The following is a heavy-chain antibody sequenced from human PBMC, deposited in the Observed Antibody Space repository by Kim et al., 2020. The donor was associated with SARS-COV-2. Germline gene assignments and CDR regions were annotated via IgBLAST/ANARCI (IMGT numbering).Heavy chain of an antibody. D-gene: IGHD4-17*01. V-gene: IGHV3-23*01. J-gene: IGHJ4*02. Sequence: GGSLRLSCAASGFTFSSYAMSWVRQAPGKGLEWVSAITGSGGSTYYADSVKGRFTISRDNSKNTLYLQMNSLRAEDTAVYYCAKSPTVRNAGNDYWGQGTLVTVSS. CDR1: GFTFSSYA. CDR2: ITGSGGST. CDR3: AKSPTVRNAGNDY.